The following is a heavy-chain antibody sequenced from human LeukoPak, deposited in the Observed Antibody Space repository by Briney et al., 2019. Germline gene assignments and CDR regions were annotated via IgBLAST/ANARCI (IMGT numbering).Heavy chain of an antibody. CDR3: ARHGVWFGELVVKRHYYGMDV. CDR1: GGSISSYY. J-gene: IGHJ6*02. V-gene: IGHV4-4*07. Sequence: SETLSLTCTVSGGSISSYYWSWIRQPAGKGLEWIGRIYTSGSTNYNPSLKSRVTMSVDTSKNQFSLKLSSVTAADTAVYYCARHGVWFGELVVKRHYYGMDVWGQGTTVTVSS. CDR2: IYTSGST. D-gene: IGHD3-10*01.